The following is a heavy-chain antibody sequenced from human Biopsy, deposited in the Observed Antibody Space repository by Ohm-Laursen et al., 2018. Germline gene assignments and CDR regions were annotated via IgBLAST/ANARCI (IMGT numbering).Heavy chain of an antibody. CDR1: GDSINSSY. V-gene: IGHV4-59*12. D-gene: IGHD3-22*01. CDR2: ISNSGNT. J-gene: IGHJ6*02. Sequence: SDTLSLTRTVSGDSINSSYWSWIRQPPGKGLEWIGFISNSGNTNYNPSLKSRVTISVDTSKNQFSLKVRSVTAADTAVYYCVRGVDYYDPYHYYALDVWGQGTTVTVSS. CDR3: VRGVDYYDPYHYYALDV.